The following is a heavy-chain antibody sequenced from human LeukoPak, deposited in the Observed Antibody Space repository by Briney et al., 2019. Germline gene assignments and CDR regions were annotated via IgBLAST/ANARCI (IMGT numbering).Heavy chain of an antibody. J-gene: IGHJ6*03. CDR2: ISSSGSST. Sequence: GGSLRLSCAASGFTFSDYYMSWIRQAPGKGLEWASYISSSGSSTYYADSVKGRFTISRDNAKNSLYLQMNSLRAEDTAVYYCARVAARRVRRTYYMDVWGKGTTVTVSS. CDR3: ARVAARRVRRTYYMDV. D-gene: IGHD6-6*01. V-gene: IGHV3-11*04. CDR1: GFTFSDYY.